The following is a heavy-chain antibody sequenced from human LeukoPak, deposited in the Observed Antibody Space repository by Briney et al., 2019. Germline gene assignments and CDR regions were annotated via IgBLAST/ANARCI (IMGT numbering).Heavy chain of an antibody. D-gene: IGHD1-26*01. CDR3: ARRSGSQGGTFDV. V-gene: IGHV4-59*08. Sequence: PSETLSLICTVSGGSIRIYYWSWVRQPPGKELEWISCMDYSGTTDYNPSLKSRVTMSIDTSKDQFSLKLRSVTAADTAVYYCARRSGSQGGTFDVWGQGTMVTVSS. J-gene: IGHJ3*01. CDR2: MDYSGTT. CDR1: GGSIRIYY.